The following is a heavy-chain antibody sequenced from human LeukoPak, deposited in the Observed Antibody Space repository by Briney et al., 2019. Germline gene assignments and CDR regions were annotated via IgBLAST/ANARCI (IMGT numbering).Heavy chain of an antibody. Sequence: GGSLRLSCAASGFTFSSYGMHWVRQAPGKGLEYVSAIISDGGSTFYADSVKGRFTISRDNSKNTLYLQMNSLRAEDTAVYYCARVRSSSWYVWFDPWGQGTLVTVSS. CDR1: GFTFSSYG. J-gene: IGHJ5*02. D-gene: IGHD6-13*01. CDR3: ARVRSSSWYVWFDP. V-gene: IGHV3-64*04. CDR2: IISDGGST.